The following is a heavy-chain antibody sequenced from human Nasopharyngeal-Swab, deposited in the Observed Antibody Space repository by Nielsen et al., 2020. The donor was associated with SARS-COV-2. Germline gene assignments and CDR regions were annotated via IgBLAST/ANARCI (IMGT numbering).Heavy chain of an antibody. CDR1: GGSLSGYY. Sequence: SETLSLTCAVYGGSLSGYYWSWIRQPPGKGLEWIGEINHSGSTNYNPSLKSRVTISVDTSKNQFSLKLSSVTAADTAVYYCARAQGSYYYDSSGYYYYYYYGMDVWGQGTTVTVSS. J-gene: IGHJ6*02. CDR3: ARAQGSYYYDSSGYYYYYYYGMDV. D-gene: IGHD3-22*01. CDR2: INHSGST. V-gene: IGHV4-34*01.